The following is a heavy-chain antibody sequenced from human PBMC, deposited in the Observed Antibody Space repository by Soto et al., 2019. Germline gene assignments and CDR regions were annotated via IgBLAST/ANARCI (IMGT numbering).Heavy chain of an antibody. CDR3: AHSPPYDILTGSLNYFDY. J-gene: IGHJ4*02. CDR1: GFSLSTSGVG. Sequence: QITLKESGPTLVKPTQTLTLTCTFSGFSLSTSGVGVGWIRQPPGKALEWLALIFWDDDKRYSPSLKSRLTITKSTSKNQVVLTMTNMDPVDTATYYCAHSPPYDILTGSLNYFDYWGQGTLVTVSS. V-gene: IGHV2-5*02. D-gene: IGHD3-9*01. CDR2: IFWDDDK.